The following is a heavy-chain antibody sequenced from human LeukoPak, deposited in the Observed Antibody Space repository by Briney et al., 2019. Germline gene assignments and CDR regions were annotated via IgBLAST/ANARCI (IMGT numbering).Heavy chain of an antibody. J-gene: IGHJ4*02. V-gene: IGHV3-30*02. CDR2: IRYGGSNK. D-gene: IGHD5-18*01. CDR3: AKAEGYSYGDFDY. CDR1: GFTFSSYG. Sequence: GGSLRLSCAASGFTFSSYGMHWVRQAPGKGLEWVAFIRYGGSNKYYADSVKGRFTISRDNSKNTLYLQMNSLRAEDTAVYYCAKAEGYSYGDFDYWGQGTLVTVSS.